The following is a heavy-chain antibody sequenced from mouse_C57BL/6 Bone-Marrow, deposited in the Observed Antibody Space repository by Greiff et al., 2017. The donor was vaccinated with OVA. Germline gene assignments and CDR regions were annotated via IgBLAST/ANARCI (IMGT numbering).Heavy chain of an antibody. CDR2: IHPGSGST. Sequence: VQLQQPGAELVKPGASVKMSCKASGYTFTSYWIPWVKQRPGQGLEWIGVIHPGSGSTNYNEKFTSKATLTVDKSSSTAYMQLSSLTSEDSAVDCGARDHITAGFDYWGQGTTLTVSS. CDR1: GYTFTSYW. J-gene: IGHJ2*01. V-gene: IGHV1-55*01. CDR3: ARDHITAGFDY. D-gene: IGHD1-1*01.